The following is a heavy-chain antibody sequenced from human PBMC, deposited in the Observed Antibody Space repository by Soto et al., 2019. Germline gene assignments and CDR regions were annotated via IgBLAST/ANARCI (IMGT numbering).Heavy chain of an antibody. J-gene: IGHJ3*02. Sequence: GGSLRLSCAASGFTFSSYSMNWVRQAPGKGLEWVSSISSSSSYIYYADSVKGRFTISRDNAKNSLYLQMNSLRAEDTAVYYCARGAHPDSSNYVAIHYDAFDIWGQGTMVTVSS. CDR2: ISSSSSYI. CDR1: GFTFSSYS. CDR3: ARGAHPDSSNYVAIHYDAFDI. D-gene: IGHD4-4*01. V-gene: IGHV3-21*01.